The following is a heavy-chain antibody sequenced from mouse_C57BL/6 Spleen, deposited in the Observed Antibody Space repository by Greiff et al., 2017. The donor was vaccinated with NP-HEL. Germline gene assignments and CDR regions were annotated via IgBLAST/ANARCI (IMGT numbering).Heavy chain of an antibody. V-gene: IGHV1-69*01. CDR1: GYTFTSYW. D-gene: IGHD1-1*01. Sequence: VQLQQPGAELVMPGASVKLSCKASGYTFTSYWMHWVKQRPGQGLEWIGEIDPSDSYTNYNQKFKGKSTLTVDKSSSTAYMQLSSLTSEDSAVYYCARWGYGSSYNAMDYWGQGTSVTVSS. CDR3: ARWGYGSSYNAMDY. CDR2: IDPSDSYT. J-gene: IGHJ4*01.